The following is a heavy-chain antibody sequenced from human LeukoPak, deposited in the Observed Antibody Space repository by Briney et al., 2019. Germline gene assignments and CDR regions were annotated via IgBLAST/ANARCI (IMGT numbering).Heavy chain of an antibody. V-gene: IGHV4-34*01. J-gene: IGHJ6*02. CDR2: INHSGST. D-gene: IGHD3-16*01. CDR3: ARVGYYYYGMDV. Sequence: SETLSLTCAVYGGSFSGYYWSWIRQPPGKGLEWIGEINHSGSTNHNPSLKSRVTISVDTSKNQFSLKLSSVTAADTAVYYCARVGYYYYGMDVWGQGTTVTVSS. CDR1: GGSFSGYY.